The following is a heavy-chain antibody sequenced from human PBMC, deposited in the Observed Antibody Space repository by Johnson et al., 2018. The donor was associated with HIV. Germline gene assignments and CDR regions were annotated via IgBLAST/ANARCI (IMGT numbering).Heavy chain of an antibody. Sequence: QVQLVESGGGVVQPWRSLRLSCTASGITFNRFPMNWVRPAPGKGLEWVAVISSDESYKHYGDSVTGRFTVAKDSSKSTLFLQMNSLRPDDTAVDYCVREGAPSGRDFGAFDIWGQGTVVTDSS. CDR2: ISSDESYK. V-gene: IGHV3-30*04. CDR3: VREGAPSGRDFGAFDI. CDR1: GITFNRFP. J-gene: IGHJ3*02. D-gene: IGHD1-26*01.